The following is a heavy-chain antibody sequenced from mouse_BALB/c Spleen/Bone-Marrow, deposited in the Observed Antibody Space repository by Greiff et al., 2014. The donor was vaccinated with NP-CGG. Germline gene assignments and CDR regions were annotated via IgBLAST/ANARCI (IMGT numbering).Heavy chain of an antibody. D-gene: IGHD4-1*01. CDR2: INSGGVNT. V-gene: IGHV5-6*02. J-gene: IGHJ4*01. Sequence: EVNLVESGGDLVKPGGSLKPSCAASGFTFSSYGMSWVRQTPNKRLEWVATINSGGVNTYYIDSEKGRFTISRDNAKNTLYLQMSSLKSEDTAMYHCARRGNWDGRAAMDYWGQGTSVTVSS. CDR1: GFTFSSYG. CDR3: ARRGNWDGRAAMDY.